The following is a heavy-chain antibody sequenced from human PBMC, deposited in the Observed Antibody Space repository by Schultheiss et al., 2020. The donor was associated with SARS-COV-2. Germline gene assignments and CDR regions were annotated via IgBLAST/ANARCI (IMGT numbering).Heavy chain of an antibody. CDR3: ARGVDGYDPYGMDV. CDR1: GFTFSSYA. J-gene: IGHJ6*02. V-gene: IGHV3-30*14. D-gene: IGHD5-12*01. Sequence: GGSLRLSCAASGFTFSSYAMHWVRQAPGKGLEWVAVISYDGSNKYYADSVKGRFTISRDNSKNTLYLQMNSLRAEDTAVYYCARGVDGYDPYGMDVWGQGTTVTVSS. CDR2: ISYDGSNK.